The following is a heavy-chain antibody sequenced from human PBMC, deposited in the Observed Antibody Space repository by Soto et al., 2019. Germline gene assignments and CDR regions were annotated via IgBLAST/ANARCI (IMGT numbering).Heavy chain of an antibody. J-gene: IGHJ3*02. D-gene: IGHD1-1*01. CDR2: ITPFKSDT. CDR1: GYTFTFRY. V-gene: IGHV1-45*02. CDR3: ARSPFAGSNAFDI. Sequence: SVKVSCKASGYTFTFRYLHWVRQAPGQALEWMGWITPFKSDTNYAQKFQNRVTITRDRSVSTAYMELSNLRSDDTAMYYCARSPFAGSNAFDIWGQGTMVTVSS.